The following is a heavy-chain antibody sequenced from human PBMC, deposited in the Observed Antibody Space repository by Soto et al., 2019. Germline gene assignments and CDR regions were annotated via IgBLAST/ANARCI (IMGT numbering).Heavy chain of an antibody. CDR3: ARDLYNSSSLGGY. CDR2: ISYDGSNG. Sequence: QVQLVESGGGVVQPGRSLSLSCTASGFTFSTYAMHWVRQAPGKGLEWVAVISYDGSNGHYADFVKGRFTISRDNSKNTLSLQMNSLRVEGTAVYFCARDLYNSSSLGGYWGQGTLVTVSS. D-gene: IGHD6-6*01. J-gene: IGHJ4*02. V-gene: IGHV3-30*04. CDR1: GFTFSTYA.